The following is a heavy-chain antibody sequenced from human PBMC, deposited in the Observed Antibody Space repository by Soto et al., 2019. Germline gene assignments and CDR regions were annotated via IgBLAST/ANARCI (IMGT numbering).Heavy chain of an antibody. CDR2: MSYDGTNK. CDR1: GFTFSDYG. CDR3: ARGGAYGDYRSDF. V-gene: IGHV3-30*03. D-gene: IGHD4-17*01. Sequence: GESLRLSCAVSGFTFSDYGMHWVRQAPGKGLEWVAVMSYDGTNKYYADSVKGRFTISRDNSKNTLYLQMNSLRPEDTAVYYCARGGAYGDYRSDFWGQGTLVTVSS. J-gene: IGHJ4*02.